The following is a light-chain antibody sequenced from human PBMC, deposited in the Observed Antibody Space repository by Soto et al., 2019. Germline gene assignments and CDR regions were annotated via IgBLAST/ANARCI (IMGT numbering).Light chain of an antibody. CDR3: ISYADSNNWV. CDR2: AVT. CDR1: SSDVGDYNY. Sequence: QSVLTQPPSASGSPGQSVTISCTGTSSDVGDYNYVSWYQQHPGKAPKLIIYAVTKRPSGVPDRFSGSKSGNTASLTVSGLQAEDEADYYCISYADSNNWVFGGGTKVTVL. V-gene: IGLV2-8*01. J-gene: IGLJ3*02.